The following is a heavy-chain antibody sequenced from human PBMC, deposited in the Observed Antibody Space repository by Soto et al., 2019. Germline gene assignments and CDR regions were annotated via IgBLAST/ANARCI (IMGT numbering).Heavy chain of an antibody. CDR3: AAHASCSGGSGQYDAFAI. Sequence: EVQVLESGGGLVQPGGSLRLSCAGSGFTVSSHAMTWIRQAPGKGPEWVSTITSNGGTYYADSVEGRFSISRDTTENTLYFQIHRLVAEDTAAYYWAAHASCSGGSGQYDAFAIRGQGTMVTVSS. V-gene: IGHV3-23*01. CDR2: ITSNGGT. J-gene: IGHJ3*02. CDR1: GFTVSSHA. D-gene: IGHD2-15*01.